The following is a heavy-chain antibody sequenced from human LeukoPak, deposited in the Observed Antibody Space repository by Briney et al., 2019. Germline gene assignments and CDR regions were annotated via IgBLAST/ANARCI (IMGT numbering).Heavy chain of an antibody. V-gene: IGHV1-2*02. CDR2: INPNGGGT. Sequence: ASVKVSFKASGYTLTRYYMPRVRQAPGQGVEWVGWINPNGGGTNYAQKFQGRVTMTRDTSISTAYMELSRLRSDDTAVYYCARDLGDWNYVSSFDYWGQGTLVTVSS. D-gene: IGHD1-7*01. J-gene: IGHJ4*02. CDR3: ARDLGDWNYVSSFDY. CDR1: GYTLTRYY.